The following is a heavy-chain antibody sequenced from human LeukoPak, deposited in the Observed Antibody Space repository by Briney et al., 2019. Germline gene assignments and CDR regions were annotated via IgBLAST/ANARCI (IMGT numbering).Heavy chain of an antibody. CDR1: GGSISSYY. CDR2: IYTSGST. J-gene: IGHJ4*02. V-gene: IGHV4-4*07. D-gene: IGHD6-19*01. CDR3: ARDPRRRGQWLVQRVGIFDY. Sequence: PSETLSLTCTVSGGSISSYYWSWIRQPAGKGLEWIGRIYTSGSTNYNPSLKSRVTMSVDTSKNQFSLKLSSVTAADTAVYYCARDPRRRGQWLVQRVGIFDYWGQGTLVTVSS.